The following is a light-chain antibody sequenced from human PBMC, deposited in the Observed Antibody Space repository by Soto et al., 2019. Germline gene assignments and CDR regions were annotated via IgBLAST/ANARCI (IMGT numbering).Light chain of an antibody. CDR3: AVWDDNLKGL. CDR2: AND. J-gene: IGLJ2*01. CDR1: RSNIGGNA. V-gene: IGLV1-44*01. Sequence: QSVQTQPPSMSGTPGQRVTISCSGSRSNIGGNAVTWYQQVPGTAPKLLIYANDQRPSGVSDRFSGSKSATSASLAISGLQSEDEADYYCAVWDDNLKGLFGGGTQLTVL.